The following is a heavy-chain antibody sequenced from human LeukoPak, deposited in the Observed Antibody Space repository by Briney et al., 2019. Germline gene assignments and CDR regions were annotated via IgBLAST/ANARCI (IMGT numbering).Heavy chain of an antibody. CDR1: GGSISNGGYY. J-gene: IGHJ4*02. CDR2: IYYSGST. V-gene: IGHV4-31*03. CDR3: ARERRDSYLDY. Sequence: SETLSLTCTVSGGSISNGGYYWIWIRQHPGKGLEWIGYIYYSGSTYYNPSLKSRVTISVDTSKNQFSLKLSSVTAADTAVYYCARERRDSYLDYWGQGTLVTVSS.